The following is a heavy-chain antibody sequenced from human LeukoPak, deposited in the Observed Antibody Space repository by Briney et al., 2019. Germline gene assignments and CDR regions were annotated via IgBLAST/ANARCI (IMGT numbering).Heavy chain of an antibody. Sequence: SVKVSCKASGGTFSSYAISWVRQAPGQGLEWMGGIIPIFGTANCAQKFQGRVTITTDESTSTAYMELSSLRSEDTAVYYCARDRPGCSGGSCYDDYWGQGTLVTVSS. J-gene: IGHJ4*02. D-gene: IGHD2-15*01. CDR2: IIPIFGTA. CDR3: ARDRPGCSGGSCYDDY. V-gene: IGHV1-69*05. CDR1: GGTFSSYA.